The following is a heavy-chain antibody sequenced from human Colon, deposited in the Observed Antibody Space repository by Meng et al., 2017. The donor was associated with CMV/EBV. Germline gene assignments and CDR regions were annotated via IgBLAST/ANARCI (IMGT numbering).Heavy chain of an antibody. CDR2: ISAYNGNT. CDR1: GYTFTTYG. Sequence: ASVKVSCKAAGYTFTTYGITWVRQAPGQGLEWMGWISAYNGNTDYGRRLQGRGTLTTDTSATTAYMELRNLKSDDTAIYYCARDRGYETSGYIADYWGQGTLVTDSS. J-gene: IGHJ4*02. D-gene: IGHD5-12*01. V-gene: IGHV1-18*01. CDR3: ARDRGYETSGYIADY.